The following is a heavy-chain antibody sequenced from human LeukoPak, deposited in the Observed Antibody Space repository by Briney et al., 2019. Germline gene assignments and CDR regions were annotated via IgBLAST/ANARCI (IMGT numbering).Heavy chain of an antibody. CDR3: ARSADCTRTSCYAMDV. CDR1: RGSISSTYYY. CDR2: ISSSSSYI. D-gene: IGHD2-2*01. V-gene: IGHV3-21*06. Sequence: PSETLSLTCTVSRGSISSTYYYWGWIRQPPGKGLEWVSSISSSSSYIYYADSVKGRFTISRDNAKNSLYLQMNSLRAEDTAVYYCARSADCTRTSCYAMDVWGKGATVIVSS. J-gene: IGHJ6*04.